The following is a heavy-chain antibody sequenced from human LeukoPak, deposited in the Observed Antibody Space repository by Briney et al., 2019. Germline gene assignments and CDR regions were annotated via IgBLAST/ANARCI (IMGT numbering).Heavy chain of an antibody. D-gene: IGHD7-27*01. Sequence: ASVKVSCKASGYTFTSYGISWVRQAPGQGLEWMGWISAYNGNTNYAQKLQGRVTMTTDTSTSTAYMGLRSLRSDDTAVYYCARDLGIKGAPYYFDYWGQGTLVTVSS. CDR3: ARDLGIKGAPYYFDY. J-gene: IGHJ4*02. CDR1: GYTFTSYG. V-gene: IGHV1-18*01. CDR2: ISAYNGNT.